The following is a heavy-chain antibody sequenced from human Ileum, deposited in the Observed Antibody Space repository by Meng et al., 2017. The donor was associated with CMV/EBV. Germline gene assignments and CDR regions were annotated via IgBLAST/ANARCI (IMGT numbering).Heavy chain of an antibody. CDR1: GYPFTGYW. J-gene: IGHJ4*02. V-gene: IGHV1-2*06. CDR2: IKPSTGDT. CDR3: TREGFDY. Sequence: NLSCKPSGYPFTGYWMHWVRQAPGQGLEWMGRIKPSTGDTNYAQKFQGRVTVTRDTSISTVYMELNSLTSDDTAVYYCTREGFDYWGQGALVTVSS.